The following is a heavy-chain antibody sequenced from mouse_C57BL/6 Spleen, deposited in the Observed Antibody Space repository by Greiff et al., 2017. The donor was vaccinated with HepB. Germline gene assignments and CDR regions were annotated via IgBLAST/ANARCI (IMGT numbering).Heavy chain of an antibody. J-gene: IGHJ3*01. D-gene: IGHD1-1*01. CDR3: ARQDYYGPFAY. V-gene: IGHV5-6*02. CDR1: GFTFSSYG. CDR2: ISSGGSYT. Sequence: EVMLVESGGDLVKPGGSLKLSCAASGFTFSSYGMSWVRQTPDKRLEWVATISSGGSYTYYPDSVKGRFTISRDNAKNTLYLQMSSLKSEDTAMYYCARQDYYGPFAYWGQGTLVTVSA.